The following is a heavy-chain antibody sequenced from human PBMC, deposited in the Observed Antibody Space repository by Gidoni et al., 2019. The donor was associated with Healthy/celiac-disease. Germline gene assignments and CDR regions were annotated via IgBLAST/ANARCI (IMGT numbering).Heavy chain of an antibody. J-gene: IGHJ4*02. V-gene: IGHV1-2*02. CDR2: INPKSGGT. Sequence: QVQLVQSGAEVKKPGASVKVSCQASGYTFTGYYIHWVRQAPGQGLEWMGWINPKSGGTNYAQKFQGRVTMTRDTSISTAYMEVSRLRSDDTAMYYCAREGGAAAGADYWGQGTLVTVSS. CDR1: GYTFTGYY. D-gene: IGHD6-13*01. CDR3: AREGGAAAGADY.